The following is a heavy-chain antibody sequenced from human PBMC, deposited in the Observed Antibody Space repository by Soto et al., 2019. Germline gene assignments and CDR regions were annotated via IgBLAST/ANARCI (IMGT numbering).Heavy chain of an antibody. V-gene: IGHV4-34*01. CDR3: ARRKLFIAAAVHNWFDP. CDR2: INHSGST. D-gene: IGHD6-13*01. Sequence: ETLSLTCAVYGASFSGYYWSWIRQPPGKGLEWIGEINHSGSTNYNPSLKSRVTISVDTSKNQFSLKLSSVTAADTAVYYCARRKLFIAAAVHNWFDPWGQGTLVTVSS. CDR1: GASFSGYY. J-gene: IGHJ5*02.